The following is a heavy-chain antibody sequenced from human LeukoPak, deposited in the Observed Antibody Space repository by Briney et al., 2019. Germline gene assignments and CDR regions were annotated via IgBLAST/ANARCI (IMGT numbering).Heavy chain of an antibody. CDR3: AKDFPSAY. Sequence: GGSLRLSCAASGFDFGNYAMHWVRQAPGKGLQWVSGINWSSKMVAYAASVKGRFTISRDNAKNSLYLQMNSLRAEDTALYYCAKDFPSAYWGQGTLVTVSS. V-gene: IGHV3-9*01. CDR1: GFDFGNYA. J-gene: IGHJ4*02. CDR2: INWSSKMV.